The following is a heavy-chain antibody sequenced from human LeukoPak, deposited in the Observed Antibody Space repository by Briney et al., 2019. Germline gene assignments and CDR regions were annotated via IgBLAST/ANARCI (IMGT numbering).Heavy chain of an antibody. D-gene: IGHD3-22*01. V-gene: IGHV1-69*05. J-gene: IGHJ4*02. CDR1: GGTFSSYA. CDR2: IIPIFGTA. Sequence: GSSVKVSCKASGGTFSSYAISWVRQAPGQGLEWMGRIIPIFGTANYAQKFQGRVTITTDESTSTAYMELSSLRSEDTAVYYCARVGCDSSGYYSYFDYWGQGTLVTVSS. CDR3: ARVGCDSSGYYSYFDY.